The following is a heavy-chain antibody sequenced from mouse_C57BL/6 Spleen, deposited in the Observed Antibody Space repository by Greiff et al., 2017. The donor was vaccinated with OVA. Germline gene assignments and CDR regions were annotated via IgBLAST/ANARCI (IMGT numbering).Heavy chain of an antibody. CDR2: ISSGSSTI. Sequence: EVKLVESGGGLVKPGGSLKLSCAASGFTFSDYGMHWVRQAPEKGLEWVAYISSGSSTIYYADTVKGRFTISRDNAKNTLFLQMTSLRSEDTAMYYCARPRTTVVAKGFACWGQGTLVTVSA. D-gene: IGHD1-1*01. CDR3: ARPRTTVVAKGFAC. V-gene: IGHV5-17*01. J-gene: IGHJ3*01. CDR1: GFTFSDYG.